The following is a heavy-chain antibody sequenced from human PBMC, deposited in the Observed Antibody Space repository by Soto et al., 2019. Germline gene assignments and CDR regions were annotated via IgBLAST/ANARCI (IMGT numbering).Heavy chain of an antibody. CDR3: ARERGWYGMDV. CDR1: GYTFTSYD. J-gene: IGHJ6*02. Sequence: QVQLVQSGAEVKKPGASVKVSCKASGYTFTSYDINWVRQATGQGLEYMGWMNPNSGNTGYAQKFRGRVTMTRNSSISTAYRELSSLRSDDTAVYYCARERGWYGMDVWGQGTTVTVSS. CDR2: MNPNSGNT. V-gene: IGHV1-8*01. D-gene: IGHD3-10*01.